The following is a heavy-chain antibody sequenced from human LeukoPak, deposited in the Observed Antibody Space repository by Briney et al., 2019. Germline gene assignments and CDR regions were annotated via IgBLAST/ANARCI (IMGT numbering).Heavy chain of an antibody. CDR2: ISYDGTNK. V-gene: IGHV3-30*04. D-gene: IGHD3-10*01. Sequence: GRSLRLSCAASGFIFSSYALHWVRQAPGKGLEWVAFISYDGTNKYCADSVKGRFTISRDNSKNTLSLLMNSLRAEDAAVYYCARDRSMTPFDYWGHGTLVTVSS. CDR3: ARDRSMTPFDY. J-gene: IGHJ4*01. CDR1: GFIFSSYA.